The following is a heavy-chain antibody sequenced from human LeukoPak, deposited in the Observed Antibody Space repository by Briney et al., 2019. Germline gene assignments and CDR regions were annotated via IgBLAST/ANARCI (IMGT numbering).Heavy chain of an antibody. CDR2: IRSTSSHI. CDR3: ARNNIFLDY. CDR1: GFTFSTYS. Sequence: GGSLRLSCAASGFTFSTYSMNWVRQAPGKGLEWVSYIRSTSSHIDYADSVKGRFTISRDNAKNSVYLQMNSLRVEDTAVYYCARNNIFLDYWGQGILVTVSS. V-gene: IGHV3-21*01. D-gene: IGHD3-9*01. J-gene: IGHJ4*02.